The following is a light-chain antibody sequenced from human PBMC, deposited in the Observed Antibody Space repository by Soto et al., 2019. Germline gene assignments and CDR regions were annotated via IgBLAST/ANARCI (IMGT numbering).Light chain of an antibody. Sequence: EIVMTQSPGTLSVSPGERATLSCRASQSVSVNLAWYQQKPGQAPRLLIYGVSTRATGIPARFSGSESGTEFTLTISSLQSEDFAVYYCQQYNYLPFTFGPGSMVDIK. CDR2: GVS. CDR1: QSVSVN. V-gene: IGKV3-15*01. J-gene: IGKJ3*01. CDR3: QQYNYLPFT.